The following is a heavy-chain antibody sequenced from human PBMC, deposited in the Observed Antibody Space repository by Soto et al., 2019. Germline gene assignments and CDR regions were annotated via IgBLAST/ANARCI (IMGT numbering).Heavy chain of an antibody. Sequence: GESLKISCKGSGYSFTSYWIGWVRQMPGKGLEWMGIIYPGDSDTRYSPPFQGQVTISADKSISTAYLQWSSLKASDTAMYYCARQGCSSTSCYRHKYYYYYGMDVWGQGT. CDR2: IYPGDSDT. V-gene: IGHV5-51*01. D-gene: IGHD2-2*02. J-gene: IGHJ6*02. CDR3: ARQGCSSTSCYRHKYYYYYGMDV. CDR1: GYSFTSYW.